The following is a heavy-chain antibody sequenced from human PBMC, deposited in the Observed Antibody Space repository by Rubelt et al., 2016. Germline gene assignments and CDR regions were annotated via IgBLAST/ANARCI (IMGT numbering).Heavy chain of an antibody. D-gene: IGHD3-10*01. CDR1: GFTFSSYA. J-gene: IGHJ6*02. CDR2: INSDGSST. V-gene: IGHV3-74*01. CDR3: ARVYGSGSSFYYYYGMDV. Sequence: GGLVQPGGSLRLSCAASGFTFSSYAMSWVRQAPGKGLEWVSRINSDGSSTSYADSVKGRFTISRDNAKNTLYLQMNSLRAEDTAVYYCARVYGSGSSFYYYYGMDVWGQGTTVTVSS.